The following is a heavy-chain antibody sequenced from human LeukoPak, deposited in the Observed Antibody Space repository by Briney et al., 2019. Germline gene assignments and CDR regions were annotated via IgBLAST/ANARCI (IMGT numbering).Heavy chain of an antibody. CDR1: GFTFSRYD. CDR3: ARELIVPLDL. J-gene: IGHJ4*02. CDR2: ITTSGSTI. D-gene: IGHD3-22*01. Sequence: PGGSLRLSCAASGFTFSRYDMNWVRQAPGKGLEWVSHITTSGSTIYYADSVKGRFTISRDDAKSSLYLQMNSLRAEDTAVYYCARELIVPLDLWGQGTLVSVS. V-gene: IGHV3-48*03.